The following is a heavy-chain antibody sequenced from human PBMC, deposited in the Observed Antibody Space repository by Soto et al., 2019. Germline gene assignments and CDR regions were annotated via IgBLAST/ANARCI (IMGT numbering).Heavy chain of an antibody. V-gene: IGHV3-9*01. Sequence: GGSLRLSCAASGFTFDDYAMHWVRQAPGKGLEWVSGISWNSGSIDYADSVKGRFTISRDNAKNSLYLQMNSLRAEDTALYYCAKEYWKDHYCYGIDDWGQGTTVTVSS. CDR2: ISWNSGSI. D-gene: IGHD1-1*01. J-gene: IGHJ6*02. CDR1: GFTFDDYA. CDR3: AKEYWKDHYCYGIDD.